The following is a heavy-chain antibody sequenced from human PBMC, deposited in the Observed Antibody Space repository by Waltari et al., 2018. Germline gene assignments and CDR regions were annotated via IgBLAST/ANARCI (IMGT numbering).Heavy chain of an antibody. CDR1: GFSTDYW. J-gene: IGHJ4*02. Sequence: EVQLVESGGGLVQPGGSLRLSCAASGFSTDYWLDWVRQAPGKGLGVVSRMKTHGTSITSADSVKGRFTISRDSAKNTYYLQMNGLRAEDTAVYYCTTNPGYWGQGTLVTVSS. CDR3: TTNPGY. V-gene: IGHV3-74*03. CDR2: MKTHGTSI.